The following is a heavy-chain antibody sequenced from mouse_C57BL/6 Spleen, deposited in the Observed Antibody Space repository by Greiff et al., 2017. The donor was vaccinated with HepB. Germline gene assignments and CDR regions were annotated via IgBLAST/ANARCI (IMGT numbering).Heavy chain of an antibody. J-gene: IGHJ4*01. CDR1: GYSFTDYN. CDR2: INPNYGTT. V-gene: IGHV1-39*01. CDR3: ARSPHYGSYAMDY. Sequence: EVKLMESGPELVKPGASVKISCKASGYSFTDYNMNWVKQSNGKSLEWIGVINPNYGTTSYNQKFKGKATLTVDQSSSTAYMQLNSLTSEDSAVYYCARSPHYGSYAMDYWGQGTSVTVSS. D-gene: IGHD1-1*02.